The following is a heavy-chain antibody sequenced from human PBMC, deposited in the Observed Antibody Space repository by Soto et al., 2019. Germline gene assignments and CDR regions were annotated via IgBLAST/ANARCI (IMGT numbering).Heavy chain of an antibody. CDR1: GFTFSSYA. Sequence: GGSLRLSCAASGFTFSSYAMSWVRQAPGKGLEWVSAISGSGGSTYYADSVKGRFTISRDNSKNTLYLQMNSLRAEDTAVYYCAKSTPLYDGDYQYFQHWGQGTLVTVSS. CDR3: AKSTPLYDGDYQYFQH. J-gene: IGHJ1*01. CDR2: ISGSGGST. D-gene: IGHD4-17*01. V-gene: IGHV3-23*01.